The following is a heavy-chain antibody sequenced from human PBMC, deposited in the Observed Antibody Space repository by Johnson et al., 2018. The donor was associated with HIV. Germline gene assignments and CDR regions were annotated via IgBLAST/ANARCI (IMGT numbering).Heavy chain of an antibody. CDR3: ARDGRDLVTRGGFDI. CDR2: IFSAGDT. CDR1: GFTVSSNY. D-gene: IGHD5-18*01. Sequence: MLLVESGGGLIQPGGSLRLSCAASGFTVSSNYMSWVRRAPGKGLEWVSVIFSAGDTYYADSVKGRFTISRDNSKNMLYLQMNSLRPDDTAVYYCARDGRDLVTRGGFDIWGPGTVVTVSS. J-gene: IGHJ3*02. V-gene: IGHV3-66*03.